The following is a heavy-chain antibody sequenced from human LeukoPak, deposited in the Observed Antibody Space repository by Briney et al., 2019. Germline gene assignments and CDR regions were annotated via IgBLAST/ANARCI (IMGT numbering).Heavy chain of an antibody. Sequence: GGSLRLSCAASGFIFSNSWMTWVRQVPGKGLEWVANVGKDGSEKHYVDSVRGRFTISRDNAKNSVYLQMSGLRGEDTAIYYCARDIDTNFWGQGTLVTVSS. J-gene: IGHJ4*02. CDR1: GFIFSNSW. D-gene: IGHD1-26*01. V-gene: IGHV3-7*03. CDR2: VGKDGSEK. CDR3: ARDIDTNF.